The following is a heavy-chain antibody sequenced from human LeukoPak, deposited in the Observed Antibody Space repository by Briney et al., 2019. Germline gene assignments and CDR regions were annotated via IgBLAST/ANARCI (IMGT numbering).Heavy chain of an antibody. V-gene: IGHV4-59*01. CDR3: ARSSGWFFTNWFDP. CDR2: IYYSGST. Sequence: PSETLSLTCTVSGGSISSYYWSWIRQPPGKGLEWIGYIYYSGSTNYNPSLKSRVTISVDTSKNQFSLKLSSVTAADTAVYYCARSSGWFFTNWFDPWGQGTLVTVSS. CDR1: GGSISSYY. J-gene: IGHJ5*02. D-gene: IGHD6-19*01.